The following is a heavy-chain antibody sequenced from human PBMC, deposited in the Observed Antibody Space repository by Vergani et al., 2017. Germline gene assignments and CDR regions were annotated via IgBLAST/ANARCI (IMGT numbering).Heavy chain of an antibody. Sequence: EVQLVESGGGLVKPGGSLRLSCAASGFTFSNAWMNWVRQAPGKGLEWVGRIKSKTDGGTTDYAAPVKGRFTISRDDSKNTLYLQMNSLKTEDTAVYYCTTEWIQLGRMVDYWGQGTLVTVSS. J-gene: IGHJ4*02. CDR1: GFTFSNAW. D-gene: IGHD5-18*01. CDR3: TTEWIQLGRMVDY. V-gene: IGHV3-15*07. CDR2: IKSKTDGGTT.